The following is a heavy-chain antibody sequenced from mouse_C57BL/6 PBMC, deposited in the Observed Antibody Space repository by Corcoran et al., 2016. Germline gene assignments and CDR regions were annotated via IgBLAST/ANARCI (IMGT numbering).Heavy chain of an antibody. Sequence: EVQLQQSGPELVKPGASVKISCKASGYTFTDYYMNWVKQSHGKSLEWIGDINPNNGGTSYNQKFKGKATLTVDKSSSTAYMEPRSLTSEDSAVYYCARRGVSSWFAYWGQGTLVTVSA. J-gene: IGHJ3*01. V-gene: IGHV1-26*01. CDR3: ARRGVSSWFAY. CDR2: INPNNGGT. CDR1: GYTFTDYY.